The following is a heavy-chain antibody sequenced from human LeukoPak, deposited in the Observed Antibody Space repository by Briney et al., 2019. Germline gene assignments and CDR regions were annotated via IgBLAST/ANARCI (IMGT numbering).Heavy chain of an antibody. D-gene: IGHD3-22*01. J-gene: IGHJ5*02. CDR1: GFTFSSYA. Sequence: GGSLRLPCAASGFTFSSYAMSWVRQAPGKGLEWVSAISGSGGSTYYADSVKGRFTISRDNSKNSLYLQMNSLRTEDTALYYCAKDFGYYDSSGYYSSWGQGTLVTVSS. CDR3: AKDFGYYDSSGYYSS. V-gene: IGHV3-23*01. CDR2: ISGSGGST.